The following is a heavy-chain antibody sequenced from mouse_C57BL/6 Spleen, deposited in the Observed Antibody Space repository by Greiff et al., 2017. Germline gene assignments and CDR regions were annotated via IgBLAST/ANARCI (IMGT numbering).Heavy chain of an antibody. D-gene: IGHD1-1*01. CDR1: GYTFTDYE. J-gene: IGHJ2*01. CDR3: TSGALPYYYCNFDY. V-gene: IGHV1-15*01. Sequence: QVQLQQSGAELVRPGASVTLSCKASGYTFTDYEMHWVKQTPVHGLEWIGAIDPETGGTAYNQKFKGKAILTADKSSSTAYMELRSLTSEDSAVYYCTSGALPYYYCNFDYWGQGTTLTVSS. CDR2: IDPETGGT.